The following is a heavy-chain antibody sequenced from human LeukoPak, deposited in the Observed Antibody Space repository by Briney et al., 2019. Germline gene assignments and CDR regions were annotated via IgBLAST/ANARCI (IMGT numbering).Heavy chain of an antibody. Sequence: SETLSLTCTVSGYSISSGYYWGWIRPPPGKGLEWIGSIYHSGSTYYNPSLKSRVTISVDTSKNQFSLKLSSVTAPDTAVYYCARDLTGGSSWYQYYFDYWGQGTLVTVSS. J-gene: IGHJ4*02. D-gene: IGHD6-13*01. CDR1: GYSISSGYY. V-gene: IGHV4-38-2*02. CDR2: IYHSGST. CDR3: ARDLTGGSSWYQYYFDY.